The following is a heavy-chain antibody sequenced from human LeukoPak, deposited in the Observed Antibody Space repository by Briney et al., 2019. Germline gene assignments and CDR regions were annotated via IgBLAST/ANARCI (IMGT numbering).Heavy chain of an antibody. J-gene: IGHJ4*02. D-gene: IGHD5-18*01. CDR1: GDSISISISY. V-gene: IGHV4-39*01. Sequence: SETLSLTCTVSGDSISISISYWGWIRQPPGKGLEWIGSIYYSGSTHYNPSLKSRVFISVDTSKNQFSLKLSSVTAADTAVYYCARNHTHEGSGYYFDYWGQGTLITVSS. CDR3: ARNHTHEGSGYYFDY. CDR2: IYYSGST.